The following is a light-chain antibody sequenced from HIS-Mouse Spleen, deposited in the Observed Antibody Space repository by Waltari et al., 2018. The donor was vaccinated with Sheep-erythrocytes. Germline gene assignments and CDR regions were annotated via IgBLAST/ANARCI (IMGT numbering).Light chain of an antibody. Sequence: DIQLTQSPSFLSASVGDRFTITCRASQGISSYLAWYQQKPGKAPKLLIYAASTLQSGVPSRFSGSGSGTEFTLTISSLQPEDFATYYCQQLNSYPSTFGPGTKVDIK. J-gene: IGKJ3*01. V-gene: IGKV1-9*01. CDR1: QGISSY. CDR3: QQLNSYPST. CDR2: AAS.